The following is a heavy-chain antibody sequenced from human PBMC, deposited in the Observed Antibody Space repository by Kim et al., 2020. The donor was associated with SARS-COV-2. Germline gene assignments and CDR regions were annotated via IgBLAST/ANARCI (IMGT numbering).Heavy chain of an antibody. D-gene: IGHD3-10*01. CDR1: GFTVSSNY. CDR2: IYSGGST. J-gene: IGHJ4*02. V-gene: IGHV3-53*01. Sequence: GGSLRLSCAASGFTVSSNYMSWVRQAPGKGLEWVSVIYSGGSTYYADSVKGRFTISRDNSKNTLYLQMNSLRAEDTAGYYCARVSTLWFGEPGYFDYWGQGTLVTVSS. CDR3: ARVSTLWFGEPGYFDY.